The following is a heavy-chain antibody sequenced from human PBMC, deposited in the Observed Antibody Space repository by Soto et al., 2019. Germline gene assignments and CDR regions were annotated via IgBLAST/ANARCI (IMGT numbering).Heavy chain of an antibody. V-gene: IGHV4-59*08. CDR2: IDYSGSP. J-gene: IGHJ6*02. CDR1: GGSISSYY. D-gene: IGHD4-17*01. CDR3: ARRGTVTGMDV. Sequence: QVQLQESGPGLVKPSETLSPTCTVSGGSISSYYWSWIRQPPGKGLEWIGYIDYSGSPNYNPSLESRITLSVDTTKNQFPLKLSSVTAADTAVYCGARRGTVTGMDVWGQGTTVTVSS.